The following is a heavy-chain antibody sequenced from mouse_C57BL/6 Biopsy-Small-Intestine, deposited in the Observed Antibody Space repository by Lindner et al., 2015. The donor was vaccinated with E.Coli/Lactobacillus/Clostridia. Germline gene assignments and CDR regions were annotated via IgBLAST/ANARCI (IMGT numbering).Heavy chain of an antibody. J-gene: IGHJ4*01. Sequence: VQLQESGPGLVAPSQSLSITCTVSGFSLTSYGVSWVRQPPGEGLEWLGVIWGDGGTHYHSALISRLSISKDNSKNQVFLKLNSLQTDDTATYYCAREVLPMDYWGQGTSVTVSS. CDR1: GFSLTSYG. CDR2: IWGDGGT. V-gene: IGHV2-3*01. CDR3: AREVLPMDY. D-gene: IGHD1-1*01.